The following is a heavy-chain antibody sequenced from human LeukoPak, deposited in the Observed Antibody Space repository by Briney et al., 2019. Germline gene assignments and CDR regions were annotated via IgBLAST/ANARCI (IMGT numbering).Heavy chain of an antibody. CDR1: GGSISSGSYY. D-gene: IGHD5-24*01. CDR2: IYTSGST. V-gene: IGHV4-61*02. J-gene: IGHJ4*02. CDR3: ARLGMATINY. Sequence: SETLSLTCTVSGGSISSGSYYWSRIRQPAGKGLEWIGRIYTSGSTNYNPSLKSRVTISVDTSKNQFSLKLSSVTAADTAVYYCARLGMATINYWGQGTLVTVSS.